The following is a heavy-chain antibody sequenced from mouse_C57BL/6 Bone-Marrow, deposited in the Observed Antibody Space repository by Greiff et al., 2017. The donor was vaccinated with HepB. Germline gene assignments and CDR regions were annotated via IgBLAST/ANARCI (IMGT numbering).Heavy chain of an antibody. V-gene: IGHV1-59*01. Sequence: QVQLQQPGAELVRPGTSVKLSCKASGYTFTSYWMHWVKQRPGQGLEWIGVIDPSDSYTNYNQKFKGKATLTVDTSSSTAYMQLSSLTSVDSAVYYCAAYFAYWGQGTLVTVSA. CDR2: IDPSDSYT. J-gene: IGHJ3*01. CDR1: GYTFTSYW. CDR3: AAYFAY.